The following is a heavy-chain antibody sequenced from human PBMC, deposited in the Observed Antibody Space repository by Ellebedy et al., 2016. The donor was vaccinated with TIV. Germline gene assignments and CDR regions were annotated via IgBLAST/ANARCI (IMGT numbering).Heavy chain of an antibody. CDR3: ARGRWELRLGADY. Sequence: SLRLSXAASGFTFADYGMLWVRQAPGKGLEWVPGISWNSGSIGYADSEKGRFTISRENAKNSLYLQMNSLRAEDTAVYYCARGRWELRLGADYWGQGTLVTVSS. J-gene: IGHJ4*02. CDR2: ISWNSGSI. CDR1: GFTFADYG. V-gene: IGHV3-9*01. D-gene: IGHD1-26*01.